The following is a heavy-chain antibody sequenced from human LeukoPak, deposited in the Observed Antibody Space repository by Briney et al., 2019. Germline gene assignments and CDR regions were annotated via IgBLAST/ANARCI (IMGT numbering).Heavy chain of an antibody. Sequence: SETLSLTCTVSGGSIISSSYYWGWIRQPPGKGLEWIGNIYYGGSTYYNPSLKSQATMSVDTSMNQFSLKLSSVTAADTAVYYCAKTIRVRGDAYNWFDPWGQGTLVTVSS. CDR2: IYYGGST. CDR1: GGSIISSSYY. CDR3: AKTIRVRGDAYNWFDP. V-gene: IGHV4-39*01. D-gene: IGHD3-10*01. J-gene: IGHJ5*02.